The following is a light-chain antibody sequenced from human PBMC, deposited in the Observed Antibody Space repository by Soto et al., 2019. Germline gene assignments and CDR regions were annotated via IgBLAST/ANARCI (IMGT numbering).Light chain of an antibody. CDR2: GTS. V-gene: IGKV3-15*01. CDR3: QQYNNWLRT. J-gene: IGKJ1*01. CDR1: QSVRDK. Sequence: EIVMTQSPATLSVSPGERATLSCRATQSVRDKLAWFQQKPGQAPRLLIYGTSTRATGVPARFSGSGSGTEFTLNISRLKSEEFAVYYCQQYNNWLRTLGQGTKV.